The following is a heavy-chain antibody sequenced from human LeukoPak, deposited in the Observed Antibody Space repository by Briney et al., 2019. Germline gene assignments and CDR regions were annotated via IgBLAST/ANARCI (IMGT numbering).Heavy chain of an antibody. CDR1: GYTFTNYG. CDR2: IIPIFGRT. J-gene: IGHJ4*02. D-gene: IGHD5-24*01. CDR3: ARDLGSRDGYNPPNLFDD. V-gene: IGHV1-69*13. Sequence: SVKVSCKASGYTFTNYGISWVRQAPGQGLEWMGGIIPIFGRTNYAQKFQGRVTLTADESTSTAYMELSSLRSEDTAVYYCARDLGSRDGYNPPNLFDDWGQGTLVTVSS.